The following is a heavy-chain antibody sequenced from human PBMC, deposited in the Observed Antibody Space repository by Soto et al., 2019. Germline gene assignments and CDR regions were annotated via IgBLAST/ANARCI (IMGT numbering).Heavy chain of an antibody. CDR3: ARENYGSGSFDY. D-gene: IGHD3-10*01. CDR2: IWYDGSNK. J-gene: IGHJ4*02. CDR1: GFTFSSYG. Sequence: QVQLVESGGGVVQPGRSLRLSCAASGFTFSSYGMHWVRQAPGKGLEGVAVIWYDGSNKYYADSVKGRFTISRDNSKNTLYLQMNSLRAEDTAVYYCARENYGSGSFDYWGQGTLVTVSS. V-gene: IGHV3-33*01.